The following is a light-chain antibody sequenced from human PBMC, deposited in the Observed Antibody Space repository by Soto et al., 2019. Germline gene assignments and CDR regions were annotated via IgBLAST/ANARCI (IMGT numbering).Light chain of an antibody. CDR1: QTIITW. Sequence: DIQLTQSPSTLSASVGDRVTITCRASQTIITWLAWYQQKPGKAPKLLISKASSLESGVPSRFSSSGSGTEFTLTINSLQPDDSATYYCQQYHVFSWTFGQGTKVEVE. CDR3: QQYHVFSWT. V-gene: IGKV1-5*03. J-gene: IGKJ1*01. CDR2: KAS.